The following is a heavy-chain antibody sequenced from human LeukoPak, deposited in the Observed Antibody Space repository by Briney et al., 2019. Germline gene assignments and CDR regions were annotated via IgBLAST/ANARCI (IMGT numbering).Heavy chain of an antibody. V-gene: IGHV4-4*07. J-gene: IGHJ4*02. Sequence: PSETLSLTCTVSGGSISSYYWSWIRQPAGKGLEWIGRIYTSRSTNYNPSRKSRVTISVDTSKNQFSLKLSSVTAADTAVYYCAASQVGGYSCGSYFDYWGQGTLVTVSS. CDR1: GGSISSYY. D-gene: IGHD5-18*01. CDR2: IYTSRST. CDR3: AASQVGGYSCGSYFDY.